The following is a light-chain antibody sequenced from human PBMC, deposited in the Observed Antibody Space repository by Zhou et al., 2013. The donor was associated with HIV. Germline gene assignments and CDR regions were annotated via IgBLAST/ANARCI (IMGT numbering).Light chain of an antibody. V-gene: IGLV2-14*01. CDR1: SSDIGGYNY. CDR3: SSYAGSNNFGV. CDR2: EVN. J-gene: IGLJ2*01. Sequence: QSALTQPASVSGSPGQSITISCTGASSDIGGYNYVSWYQQYPDRAPKLMMYEVNVRPSGVSSRFSGSKSGSTASLTISGLQAEDEADYYCSSYAGSNNFGVFGGGTKLTVL.